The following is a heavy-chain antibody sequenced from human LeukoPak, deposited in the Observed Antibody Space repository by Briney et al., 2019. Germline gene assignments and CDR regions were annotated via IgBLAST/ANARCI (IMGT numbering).Heavy chain of an antibody. D-gene: IGHD1-7*01. CDR2: ISSSSSYI. V-gene: IGHV3-21*01. Sequence: KPGGSLRLSCAASGFTFRSYEMNWVRQAPGKGLEWVSCISSSSSYIYYADSVKGRFTISRDNAKNSLYLQMNSLRAEDTAVYYCARAHNWKYGSFDFWGQGTLVTVSS. CDR1: GFTFRSYE. J-gene: IGHJ4*02. CDR3: ARAHNWKYGSFDF.